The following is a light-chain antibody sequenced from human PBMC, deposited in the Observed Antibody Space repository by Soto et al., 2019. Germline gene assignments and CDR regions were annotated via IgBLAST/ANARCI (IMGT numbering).Light chain of an antibody. V-gene: IGLV2-23*01. CDR3: CSYAGSTTFVI. CDR1: SSDVGSYNL. CDR2: EAS. J-gene: IGLJ2*01. Sequence: QSALTQPASVSGSPGQSITISCTGTSSDVGSYNLVSWYQQHPGKTPKLMIYEASKRPSGVSDRFFGSKSGNTASLTISGLQAEDEADYYCCSYAGSTTFVIFGGGTKVTV.